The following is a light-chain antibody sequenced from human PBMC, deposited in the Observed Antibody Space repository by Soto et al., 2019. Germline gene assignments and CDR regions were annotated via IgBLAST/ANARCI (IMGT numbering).Light chain of an antibody. J-gene: IGKJ5*01. CDR1: QGINNY. V-gene: IGKV3-15*01. CDR3: QQYNNWPPRNT. CDR2: GAS. Sequence: MTQSPFSLSASVGDRVTITCRASQGINNYLAWYQQKPGQAPRLLIYGASTRATGIPARFSGSGSGTEFTLTISSLQSEDFAVYYCQQYNNWPPRNTFGQGTRLEIK.